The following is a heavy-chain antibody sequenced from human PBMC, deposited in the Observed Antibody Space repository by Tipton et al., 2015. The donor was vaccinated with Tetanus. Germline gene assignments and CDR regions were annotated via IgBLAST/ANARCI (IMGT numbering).Heavy chain of an antibody. CDR2: IRSKAYGETT. CDR3: ARGLPREPWYFVC. Sequence: SLRLSCAASGFTFADYAMSWFRQAPGKGLEWVGFIRSKAYGETTEYAASVQGRFTMSRDDSKNIAYLQMNTLKTEDTAVYYCARGLPREPWYFVCRGQGIQVTVSS. V-gene: IGHV3-49*03. D-gene: IGHD1-26*01. J-gene: IGHJ4*02. CDR1: GFTFADYA.